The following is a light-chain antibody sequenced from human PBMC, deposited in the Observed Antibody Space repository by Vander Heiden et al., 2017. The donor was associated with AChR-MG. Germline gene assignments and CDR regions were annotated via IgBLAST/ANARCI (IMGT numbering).Light chain of an antibody. CDR1: QDISNY. CDR3: QQDDNLGIT. CDR2: DAS. V-gene: IGKV1-33*01. Sequence: DIQMTQSPSSLSASVGDRVTITCQASQDISNYLNWYQQKPGKAPKLLIYDASNLETGVPSRFSGSGSGTDFTFTISSLQPEDIATYYCQQDDNLGITFGPGTKVDIK. J-gene: IGKJ3*01.